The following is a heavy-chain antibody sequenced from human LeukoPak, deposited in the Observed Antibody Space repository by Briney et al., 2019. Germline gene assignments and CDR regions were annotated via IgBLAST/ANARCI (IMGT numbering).Heavy chain of an antibody. J-gene: IGHJ4*02. Sequence: GGSLRLSRAASGFTFSSYAMSWVRQAPGKGLEWVSAISGSGGSTYYADSVKGRFTISRDNSKNTLYLQMNSLRAEDTAVYYCAKVGYDSSGYYYFDYWGQGTLVTVSS. CDR1: GFTFSSYA. CDR3: AKVGYDSSGYYYFDY. V-gene: IGHV3-23*01. D-gene: IGHD3-22*01. CDR2: ISGSGGST.